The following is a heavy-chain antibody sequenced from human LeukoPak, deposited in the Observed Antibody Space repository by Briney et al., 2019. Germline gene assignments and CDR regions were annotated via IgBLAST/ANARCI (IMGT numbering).Heavy chain of an antibody. D-gene: IGHD5-24*01. J-gene: IGHJ4*02. Sequence: SETLSLTCSVSGGSISTCYWSWIRQPPGKGLEWIGYIYYSGSTNYNPSLKSRVTISVDTSKNQFSLKLSSVTAADTAVYYCARSPRDGYNLGYFDYWGQGTLVTVSS. CDR2: IYYSGST. V-gene: IGHV4-59*01. CDR1: GGSISTCY. CDR3: ARSPRDGYNLGYFDY.